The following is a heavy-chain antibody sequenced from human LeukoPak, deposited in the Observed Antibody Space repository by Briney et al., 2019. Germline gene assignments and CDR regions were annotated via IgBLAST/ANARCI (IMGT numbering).Heavy chain of an antibody. CDR1: GYTFTDYY. V-gene: IGHV1-69*13. Sequence: SVRVSCKASGYTFTDYYMHWVRQAPGQGLEWMGGIIPIFGTANYAQKFQGRVTITADESTSTAYMELSSLRSEDTAVYYCASRDGYNYWGQGTLVTVSS. D-gene: IGHD5-24*01. CDR2: IIPIFGTA. J-gene: IGHJ4*02. CDR3: ASRDGYNY.